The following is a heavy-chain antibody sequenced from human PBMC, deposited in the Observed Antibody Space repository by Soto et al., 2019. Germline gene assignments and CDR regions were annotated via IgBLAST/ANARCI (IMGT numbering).Heavy chain of an antibody. CDR3: AKDRAAAGPPGGGGGMITSVDY. J-gene: IGHJ4*02. D-gene: IGHD6-13*01. CDR2: ISGSGGST. CDR1: GFTFSSYA. Sequence: EVQLLESGGGLVQPGGSLRLSCAASGFTFSSYAMSWVRQAPGKGLEWVSAISGSGGSTYYADSVKGRFTISRDNSKNTLYLQMNSLRAEDTAVYYCAKDRAAAGPPGGGGGMITSVDYWGQGTLVTVSS. V-gene: IGHV3-23*01.